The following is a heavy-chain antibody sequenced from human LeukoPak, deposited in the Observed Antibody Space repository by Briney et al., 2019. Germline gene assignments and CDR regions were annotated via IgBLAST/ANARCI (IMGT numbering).Heavy chain of an antibody. V-gene: IGHV3-23*01. CDR3: AKEGGRGSSGSYYNSFFDY. D-gene: IGHD3-10*01. Sequence: GGSLRLSCAASGVTFSSYAMSWVRQAPGQGLEWVSAISGSGGSTYYADSVKGRFTISRDNSKNTLYVQMTSLRAEDTAVYYCAKEGGRGSSGSYYNSFFDYWGQGTLVTVSS. J-gene: IGHJ4*02. CDR1: GVTFSSYA. CDR2: ISGSGGST.